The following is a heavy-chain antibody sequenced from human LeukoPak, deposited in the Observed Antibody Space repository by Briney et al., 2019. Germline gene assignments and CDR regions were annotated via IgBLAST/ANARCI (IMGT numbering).Heavy chain of an antibody. J-gene: IGHJ4*02. CDR2: INPNSGGT. V-gene: IGHV1-2*06. D-gene: IGHD6-19*01. Sequence: GASVKVSCKASGYTFTGYYMHWVRQAPGQGLEWMGRINPNSGGTNYAQKFQGRVTMTRDTPISTAYMELSRLRSDDTAVYYCARESAVAGPVDYWGQGTLVTVSS. CDR3: ARESAVAGPVDY. CDR1: GYTFTGYY.